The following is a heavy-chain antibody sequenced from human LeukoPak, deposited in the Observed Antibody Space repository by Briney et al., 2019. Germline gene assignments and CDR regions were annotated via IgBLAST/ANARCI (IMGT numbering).Heavy chain of an antibody. Sequence: PGGSLRLSCAASGFTFSSYWMSWVRQAPGKGLEWVANIKQDGSEKYYVDSVKGRFTISRDNAKNSLYLQMNSLRAEDTAVYYCARDSLEYCSSTSCSDNWFDPWGQGTLVTVSS. CDR1: GFTFSSYW. CDR2: IKQDGSEK. CDR3: ARDSLEYCSSTSCSDNWFDP. V-gene: IGHV3-7*03. J-gene: IGHJ5*02. D-gene: IGHD2-2*01.